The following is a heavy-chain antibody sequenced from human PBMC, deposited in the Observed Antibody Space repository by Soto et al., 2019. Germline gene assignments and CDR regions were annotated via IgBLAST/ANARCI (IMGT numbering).Heavy chain of an antibody. CDR1: GFTFSSYG. CDR2: ISYDGSNK. Sequence: PGGSLRLSCAASGFTFSSYGMHWVRQAPGKGLEWVAVISYDGSNKYYADSVKGRFTISRDNSKNSLYLQMNSLRAEDTAVYYCARDHITMVRGVAKGNYYYYGMDVWGQGTTVTVSS. CDR3: ARDHITMVRGVAKGNYYYYGMDV. V-gene: IGHV3-30*03. J-gene: IGHJ6*02. D-gene: IGHD3-10*01.